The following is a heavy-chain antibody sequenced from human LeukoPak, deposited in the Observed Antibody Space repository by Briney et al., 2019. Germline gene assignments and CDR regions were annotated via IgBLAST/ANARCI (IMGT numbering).Heavy chain of an antibody. CDR3: ARDRTDYIDV. D-gene: IGHD1-1*01. Sequence: TGGSLRLSCAASGFTFSSYSMNWVRQAPGKGLEWVSSISSSSSYIYYADSVKGRFTISRDNAKNSLYLQMNSLRAEDTAVYYCARDRTDYIDVWGKGTTVTVSS. CDR1: GFTFSSYS. J-gene: IGHJ6*03. V-gene: IGHV3-21*01. CDR2: ISSSSSYI.